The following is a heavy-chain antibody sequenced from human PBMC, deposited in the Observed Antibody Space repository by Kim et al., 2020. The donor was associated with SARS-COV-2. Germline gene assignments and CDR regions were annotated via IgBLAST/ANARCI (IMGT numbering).Heavy chain of an antibody. V-gene: IGHV3-15*01. CDR2: IKSKTDGGTT. J-gene: IGHJ6*02. Sequence: GGSLRLSCAASGFTFSNAWMSWVRQAPGKGLEWVGRIKSKTDGGTTDYAAPVKGRFTISRDDSKNTLYLQMNSLKTEDTAVYYCTTCTVVFSHQVPGNDYYYYGMDVWGQGTTVTVSS. CDR3: TTCTVVFSHQVPGNDYYYYGMDV. D-gene: IGHD2-8*02. CDR1: GFTFSNAW.